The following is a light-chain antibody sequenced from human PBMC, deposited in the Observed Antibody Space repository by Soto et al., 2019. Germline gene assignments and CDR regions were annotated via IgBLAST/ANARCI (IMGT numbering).Light chain of an antibody. CDR3: AAWDDTLKRYV. V-gene: IGLV1-44*01. CDR1: NSNIASNT. CDR2: YNN. J-gene: IGLJ1*01. Sequence: SALTQPPSASETPGQTVSISCSGSNSNIASNTVNWYQHLPGTAPKLLIYYNNQRPSGVPDRFSGSKSGTSASLAISGLQSEDESDYYCAAWDDTLKRYVFGTGTKVTVL.